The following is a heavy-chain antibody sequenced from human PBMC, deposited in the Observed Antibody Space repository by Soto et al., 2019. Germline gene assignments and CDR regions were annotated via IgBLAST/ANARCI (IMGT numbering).Heavy chain of an antibody. Sequence: GGSLRLSCAASGFSFSSYGIHWVRQAPGKGLEWVAFISYDGNNKNFADSVKGRLTISRDNSENTLYLQMNSLRVEDTAVYYCAKEYSGYDRTLDYWGQGTLVTVSS. CDR1: GFSFSSYG. D-gene: IGHD5-12*01. J-gene: IGHJ4*02. V-gene: IGHV3-30*18. CDR3: AKEYSGYDRTLDY. CDR2: ISYDGNNK.